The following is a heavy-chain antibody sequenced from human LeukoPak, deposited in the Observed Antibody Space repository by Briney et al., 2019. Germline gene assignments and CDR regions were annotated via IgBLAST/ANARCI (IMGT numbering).Heavy chain of an antibody. CDR1: GGSISSYY. D-gene: IGHD3-9*01. CDR2: IYYSGST. CDR3: ARLTYYDISLDVTTGYYFDY. V-gene: IGHV4-59*12. Sequence: SETLSLTCTVSGGSISSYYWSWIRQPPGKGLEWIGYIYYSGSTNYNPSLRSRVIISVDMSKNQFSLKLSSVTAADTAVYYCARLTYYDISLDVTTGYYFDYWGQGTLVTVSS. J-gene: IGHJ4*02.